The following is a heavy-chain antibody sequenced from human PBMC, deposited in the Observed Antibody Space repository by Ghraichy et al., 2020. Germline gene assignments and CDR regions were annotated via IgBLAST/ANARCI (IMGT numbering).Heavy chain of an antibody. CDR3: ARDRGGEQPLLHPGY. Sequence: LSLTCAASGFAFSRHDMNWVRQAPGKGPEWLAYITSSGGTKIYADSVQGRFTISRDNAKNSLNLQMSSLRAEDTAVYYCARDRGGEQPLLHPGYWGQGTLVTVSS. V-gene: IGHV3-48*03. CDR1: GFAFSRHD. J-gene: IGHJ4*02. CDR2: ITSSGGTK. D-gene: IGHD6-13*01.